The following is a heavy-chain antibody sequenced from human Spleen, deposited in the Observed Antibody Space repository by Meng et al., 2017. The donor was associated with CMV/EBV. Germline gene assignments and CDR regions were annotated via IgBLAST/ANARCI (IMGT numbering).Heavy chain of an antibody. J-gene: IGHJ4*02. CDR3: AKDSPLFGSNTPYFDY. Sequence: GESLKISCAASGFTFTTYAMTWVRQAPGKGLAWVSVIYSGGNVAYYADSVKGRFTISRDNSKNTLYMQMNSLRPEDTAVYYCAKDSPLFGSNTPYFDYWGQGTLVTVSS. D-gene: IGHD4-23*01. V-gene: IGHV3-NL1*01. CDR1: GFTFTTYA. CDR2: IYSGGNVA.